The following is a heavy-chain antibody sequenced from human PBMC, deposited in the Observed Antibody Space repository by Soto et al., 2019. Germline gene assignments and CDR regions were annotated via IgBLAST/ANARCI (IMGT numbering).Heavy chain of an antibody. V-gene: IGHV1-8*01. CDR3: ARWAATGGTNYYYYGMDV. Sequence: QVQLVQSGAEVKKPGASVKVSCKASGYTFTRYDINWVRQATGQGLEWMGWMNPNSGNTGYAQKFQGRVTMTRNTSISTAYMELSSLSSEDTAVYYCARWAATGGTNYYYYGMDVWGQGTTVTVSS. J-gene: IGHJ6*02. CDR2: MNPNSGNT. D-gene: IGHD2-15*01. CDR1: GYTFTRYD.